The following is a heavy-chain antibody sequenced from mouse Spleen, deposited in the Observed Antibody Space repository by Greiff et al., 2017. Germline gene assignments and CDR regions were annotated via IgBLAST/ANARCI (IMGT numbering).Heavy chain of an antibody. CDR3: ARRGNGWYFDV. V-gene: IGHV5-9-1*01. D-gene: IGHD2-1*01. J-gene: IGHJ1*01. Sequence: DSVKGRFTISRDNAKNTLYLQMSSLRSEDTAMYYCARRGNGWYFDVWGAGTTVTVSS.